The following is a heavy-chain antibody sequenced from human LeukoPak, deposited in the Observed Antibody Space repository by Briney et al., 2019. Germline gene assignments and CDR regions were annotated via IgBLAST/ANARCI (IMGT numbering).Heavy chain of an antibody. J-gene: IGHJ3*02. Sequence: ASVKVSRKVSGYTLTELSMHWVRQAPGKGLEWMGGFDPEDGETIYAQKFQGRVTMTEDTSTDTAYMELSSLRSEDTAVYYCATVTVRAHAFDIWGQGTMVTVSS. CDR1: GYTLTELS. D-gene: IGHD4-11*01. CDR2: FDPEDGET. CDR3: ATVTVRAHAFDI. V-gene: IGHV1-24*01.